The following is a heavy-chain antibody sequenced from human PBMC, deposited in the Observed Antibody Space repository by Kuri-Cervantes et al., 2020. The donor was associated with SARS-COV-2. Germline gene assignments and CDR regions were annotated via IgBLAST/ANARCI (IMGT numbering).Heavy chain of an antibody. D-gene: IGHD1-1*01. V-gene: IGHV3-23*01. CDR1: GFTFNSYA. Sequence: GESLKISCAASGFTFNSYAMNWVRQAPGKGLEWVSVISGSGGSTYYADSVKGRFTLSRDNAKNMLFLQMNSLRAEDTAVYYCVRDGDHWNFDYWGQGTLVTVSS. J-gene: IGHJ4*02. CDR3: VRDGDHWNFDY. CDR2: ISGSGGST.